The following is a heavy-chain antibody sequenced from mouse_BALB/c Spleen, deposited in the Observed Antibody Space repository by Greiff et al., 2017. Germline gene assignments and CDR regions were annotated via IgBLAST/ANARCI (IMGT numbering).Heavy chain of an antibody. V-gene: IGHV5-6*01. Sequence: EVQLVESGGDLVKPGGSLKLSCAASGFTFSSYGMSWVRQTPDKRLEWVATISSGGSYTYYPDSVKGRFTISRDNAKNTLYLQMSSLKSEDTAMYYCARMKDRYDDYAMDYWGQGTSVTVSS. CDR2: ISSGGSYT. CDR3: ARMKDRYDDYAMDY. J-gene: IGHJ4*01. D-gene: IGHD2-14*01. CDR1: GFTFSSYG.